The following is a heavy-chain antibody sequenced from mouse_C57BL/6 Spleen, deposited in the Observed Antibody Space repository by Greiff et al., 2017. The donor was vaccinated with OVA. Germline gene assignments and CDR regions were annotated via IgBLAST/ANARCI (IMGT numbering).Heavy chain of an antibody. CDR3: ARNYEDAMDY. V-gene: IGHV1-42*01. Sequence: DVHLVESGPELVKPGASVKISCKASGYSFTGYYMNWVKQSPEKSLEWIGEINPSTGGTTYNQKFKAKATLTVDKSSSTAYMQLKSLTSEDSAVYYCARNYEDAMDYWGQGTSVTVSS. CDR1: GYSFTGYY. J-gene: IGHJ4*01. D-gene: IGHD1-1*01. CDR2: INPSTGGT.